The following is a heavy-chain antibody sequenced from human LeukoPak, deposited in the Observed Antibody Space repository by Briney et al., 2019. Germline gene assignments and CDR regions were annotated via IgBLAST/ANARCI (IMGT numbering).Heavy chain of an antibody. Sequence: PGRSLRLSCAASGFTFSSYGMHWVRQAPGKGLEWVAVISYDGSNKYYADSVKGRFTISRDNSKNTLYLQMNGLRAEDTAVYYCPKGGGDYDLLTGPDYWGQGTLVTVSS. J-gene: IGHJ4*02. CDR2: ISYDGSNK. D-gene: IGHD3-9*01. CDR3: PKGGGDYDLLTGPDY. V-gene: IGHV3-30*18. CDR1: GFTFSSYG.